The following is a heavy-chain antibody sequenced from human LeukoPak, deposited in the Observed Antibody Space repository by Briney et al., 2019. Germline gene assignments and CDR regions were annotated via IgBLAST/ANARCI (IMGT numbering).Heavy chain of an antibody. J-gene: IGHJ4*02. CDR1: GSTFDNYA. CDR3: ARERGRGVISPYFDY. D-gene: IGHD3-10*01. V-gene: IGHV3-66*01. Sequence: GGSLRLSCEASGSTFDNYAMSWVRQAPGKGLEWVSVIYSGGDTYYADSVKGRFTISRDNSKNTLFLQMNSLRAEDTALYYCARERGRGVISPYFDYWGQGTLVTVSS. CDR2: IYSGGDT.